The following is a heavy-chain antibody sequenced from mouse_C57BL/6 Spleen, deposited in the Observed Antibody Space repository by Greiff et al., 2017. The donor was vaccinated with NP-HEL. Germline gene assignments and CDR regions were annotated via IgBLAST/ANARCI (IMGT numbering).Heavy chain of an antibody. J-gene: IGHJ2*01. CDR3: ASLYYGSSPFDY. CDR2: ISDGGSYT. Sequence: DVHLVESGGGLVKPGGSLKLSCAASGFTFSSYAMSWVRQTPEKRLEWVATISDGGSYTYYPDNVKGRFTISRDNAKNNLYLQMSHLKSEDTAMYYCASLYYGSSPFDYWGQGTTLTVSS. CDR1: GFTFSSYA. V-gene: IGHV5-4*01. D-gene: IGHD1-1*01.